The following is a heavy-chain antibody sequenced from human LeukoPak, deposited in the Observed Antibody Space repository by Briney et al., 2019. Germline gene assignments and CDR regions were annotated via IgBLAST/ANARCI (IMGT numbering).Heavy chain of an antibody. J-gene: IGHJ4*02. Sequence: SETLSLTCTVSGYSIGRGYYWGWILQPPGKGLEWIGSMYHSGSTYYNPSLKSRVTISVDTSKNQFSLKLSSVTAADTAVYYCARVLPYYDSSGYCENWGQGTLVTVSS. V-gene: IGHV4-38-2*02. CDR1: GYSIGRGYY. CDR3: ARVLPYYDSSGYCEN. D-gene: IGHD3-22*01. CDR2: MYHSGST.